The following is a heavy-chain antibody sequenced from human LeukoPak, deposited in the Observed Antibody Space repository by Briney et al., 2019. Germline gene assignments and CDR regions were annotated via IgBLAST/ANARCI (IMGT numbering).Heavy chain of an antibody. CDR1: GFTFSSYS. V-gene: IGHV3-21*01. J-gene: IGHJ4*02. CDR3: ARFIAAPYYFDY. CDR2: IRSSRSYI. Sequence: KSGGSLTLSCAASGFTFSSYSMKWVRQAAGRVLAWVSFIRSSRSYIYYADSVKGPFTIPRDNAKNSLYLQMNSLRAEDTAVYYCARFIAAPYYFDYWGRGTLVTVSS. D-gene: IGHD6-13*01.